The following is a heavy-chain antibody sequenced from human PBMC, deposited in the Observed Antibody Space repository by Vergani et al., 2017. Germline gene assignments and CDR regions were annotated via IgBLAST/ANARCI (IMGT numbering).Heavy chain of an antibody. V-gene: IGHV1-18*01. CDR3: ATDHRLGSGSYFGSGWFDP. D-gene: IGHD3-10*01. CDR2: ISAYNGNT. J-gene: IGHJ5*02. Sequence: QVQLVQSGAEVKKPGSSVKVSCKASGGTFSSYAISWVRQAPGQGLEWMGWISAYNGNTNYAQKLQGRVTMTEDTSTDTAYMELSSLRSEDTAVYYCATDHRLGSGSYFGSGWFDPWGQGTLVTVSS. CDR1: GGTFSSYA.